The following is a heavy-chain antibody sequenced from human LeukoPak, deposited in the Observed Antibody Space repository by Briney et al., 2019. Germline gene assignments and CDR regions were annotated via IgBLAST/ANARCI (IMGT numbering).Heavy chain of an antibody. CDR3: AKDLSNYDFWSGYEANYYFDY. V-gene: IGHV3-23*01. CDR2: ISGSGGST. CDR1: GFTFSSYW. J-gene: IGHJ4*02. Sequence: GGSLRLSCAASGFTFSSYWMSWVRQAPGKGLEWVSAISGSGGSTYYADSVKGRFTISRDNSKNTLYLQMNSLRAEDTAVYNCAKDLSNYDFWSGYEANYYFDYWGQGTLVTVSS. D-gene: IGHD3-3*01.